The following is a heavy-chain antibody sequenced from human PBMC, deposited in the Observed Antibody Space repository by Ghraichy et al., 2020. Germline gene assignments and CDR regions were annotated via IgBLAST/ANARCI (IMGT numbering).Heavy chain of an antibody. CDR3: ARGTYYYGSGSVGGDEGDAFDI. V-gene: IGHV4-34*01. J-gene: IGHJ3*02. D-gene: IGHD3-10*01. Sequence: SETLSLTCAVYGGSFSGYYWSWIRQPPGKGLEWIGEINHSGSTNYNPSLKSRVTISVDTSKNQFSLKLSSVTAADTAVYYCARGTYYYGSGSVGGDEGDAFDIWGQGTMVTVSS. CDR1: GGSFSGYY. CDR2: INHSGST.